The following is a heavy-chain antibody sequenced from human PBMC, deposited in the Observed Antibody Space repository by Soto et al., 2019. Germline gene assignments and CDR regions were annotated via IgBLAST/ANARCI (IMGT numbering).Heavy chain of an antibody. CDR2: IYYSGST. V-gene: IGHV4-31*03. J-gene: IGHJ4*02. CDR1: GGSISSGGYY. CDR3: AKSSTSANYFDY. D-gene: IGHD2-2*01. Sequence: PSETPSLTCTVSGGSISSGGYYWSWIRQYPGKGLEWIGYIYYSGSTYYNPSLKSRVTISVDTSKNQFSLKLSSVTAADTAVYYCAKSSTSANYFDYWGQGTLVTVSS.